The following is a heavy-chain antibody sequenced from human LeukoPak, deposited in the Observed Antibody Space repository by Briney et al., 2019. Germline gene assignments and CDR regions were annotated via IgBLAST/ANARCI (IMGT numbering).Heavy chain of an antibody. CDR1: GYTFTGYY. J-gene: IGHJ4*02. V-gene: IGHV1-2*02. D-gene: IGHD4-17*01. CDR2: INPNSGGT. CDR3: ARADYGDYSTFDY. Sequence: ASVKVSCKASGYTFTGYYMHWVRQAPGQGLEWMGWINPNSGGTNYAQKFQGRVTMTRDTSISTAYMELSRLRSDDTAVYYCARADYGDYSTFDYWGQGTLVTVS.